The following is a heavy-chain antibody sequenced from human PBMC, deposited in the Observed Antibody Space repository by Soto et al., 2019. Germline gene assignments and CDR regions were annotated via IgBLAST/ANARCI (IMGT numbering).Heavy chain of an antibody. D-gene: IGHD3-22*01. CDR1: GFTFSNYA. V-gene: IGHV3-23*04. CDR3: AKKTYYDTSGYPSRYFAY. Sequence: EVQLVESGGGLVQPGGSLRLSCAASGFTFSNYAMAWVRQAPGKGLEWVSTITYSGGSRDYADSVKGRFTISRDNSNNPLYMQLNSLRAADTAVYNCAKKTYYDTSGYPSRYFAYWGQGPMVTVSS. CDR2: ITYSGGSR. J-gene: IGHJ4*02.